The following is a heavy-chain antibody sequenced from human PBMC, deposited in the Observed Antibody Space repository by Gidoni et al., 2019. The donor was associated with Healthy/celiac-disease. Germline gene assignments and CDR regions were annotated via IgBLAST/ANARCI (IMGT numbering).Heavy chain of an antibody. D-gene: IGHD6-13*01. CDR2: IYSGGST. V-gene: IGHV3-53*02. CDR3: ARVSAEAAGTSYFDY. J-gene: IGHJ4*02. CDR1: GFTGSSNY. Sequence: EVQLVETGGGLIQPGGSPRLSCAASGFTGSSNYMSWVRQAPGKGLEWVSVIYSGGSTYYADSVKGRFTISRDNSKNTLYLQMNSLRAEDTAVYYCARVSAEAAGTSYFDYWGQGTLVTVSS.